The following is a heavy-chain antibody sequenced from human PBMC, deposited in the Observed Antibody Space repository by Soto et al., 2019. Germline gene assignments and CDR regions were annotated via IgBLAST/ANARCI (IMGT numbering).Heavy chain of an antibody. CDR1: GFTFSSYA. Sequence: EVQLLESGGGLVQPGGSLRLSCAASGFTFSSYAMNWVRQAPGKGLEWVSVISGSGGRTYYADSVKGRFTISRDNSKNTLNLQINSLRAEDTAVYYCEKDLGSSACYPFDCWGHGTLVTVSS. D-gene: IGHD6-19*01. J-gene: IGHJ4*01. CDR3: EKDLGSSACYPFDC. V-gene: IGHV3-23*01. CDR2: ISGSGGRT.